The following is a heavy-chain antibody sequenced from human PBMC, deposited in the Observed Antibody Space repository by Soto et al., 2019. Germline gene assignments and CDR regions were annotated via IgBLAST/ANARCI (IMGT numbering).Heavy chain of an antibody. CDR3: AGDVDIVASPYDY. D-gene: IGHD5-12*01. J-gene: IGHJ4*02. Sequence: QVQLVQSGAEVKKPGSSVKVSCKASGGTFSSYTISWVRQAPGQGLEWMGRIIPILGIANYAQKFQGRVTITADKSTSTAYMELRSLRSEDTALYYCAGDVDIVASPYDYWGQGTLVTVSS. CDR1: GGTFSSYT. V-gene: IGHV1-69*02. CDR2: IIPILGIA.